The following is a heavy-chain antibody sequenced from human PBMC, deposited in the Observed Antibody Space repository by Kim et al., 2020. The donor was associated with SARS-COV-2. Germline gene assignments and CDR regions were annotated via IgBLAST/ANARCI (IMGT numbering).Heavy chain of an antibody. J-gene: IGHJ1*01. CDR1: GGTFSSYA. Sequence: SVKVSCKASGGTFSSYAISWVRQAPGQGLEWMGGIIPIFGTANYAQKFQGRVTITADESTSTAYMELSSLRSEDTAVYYCARGFAIGDTEYFQHWGQGTLVTVSS. V-gene: IGHV1-69*13. CDR3: ARGFAIGDTEYFQH. CDR2: IIPIFGTA. D-gene: IGHD2-15*01.